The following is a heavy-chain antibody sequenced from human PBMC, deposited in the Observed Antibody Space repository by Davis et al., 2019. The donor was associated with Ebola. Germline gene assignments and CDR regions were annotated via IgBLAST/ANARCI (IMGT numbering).Heavy chain of an antibody. V-gene: IGHV3-48*04. CDR3: AKGWGTVGS. CDR2: ISNVDRTI. Sequence: GESLKISCAASTFGFTAFSMNWVRQAPGKGLEWISYISNVDRTIAYADAVKGRFTIFRDNVENSVSLQMNGLRAEDTALYYCAKGWGTVGSWGQGTLVTVSS. D-gene: IGHD3-16*01. J-gene: IGHJ5*02. CDR1: TFGFTAFS.